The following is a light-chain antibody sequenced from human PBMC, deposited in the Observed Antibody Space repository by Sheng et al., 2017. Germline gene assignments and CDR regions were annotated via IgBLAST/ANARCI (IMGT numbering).Light chain of an antibody. CDR3: QQSYLSPYT. Sequence: DIQLTQSPISLSASVGDRVSISCRASEDISTYLHWYHHHPGKAPTLLISSSSTLHFGVPGRFSGSGSGTHFTLNITSLQADDFGTYFCQQSYLSPYTFGQGTKLEI. V-gene: IGKV1-39*01. CDR2: SSS. CDR1: EDISTY. J-gene: IGKJ2*01.